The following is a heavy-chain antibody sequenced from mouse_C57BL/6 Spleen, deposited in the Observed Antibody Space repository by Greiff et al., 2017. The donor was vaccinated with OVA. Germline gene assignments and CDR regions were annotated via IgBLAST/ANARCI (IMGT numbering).Heavy chain of an antibody. D-gene: IGHD1-1*01. Sequence: VQLQQPGTELVKPGASVKLSCKASGYTFTSYWMHWVKQRPGQGLEWIGNINPSNGGTNYNEKFKSKATLTVDKSSSTAYMLLSSLTSDDSAVYYCTRSLFGYGSNGFDVWGTGTTVTVSS. CDR3: TRSLFGYGSNGFDV. J-gene: IGHJ1*03. CDR2: INPSNGGT. V-gene: IGHV1-53*01. CDR1: GYTFTSYW.